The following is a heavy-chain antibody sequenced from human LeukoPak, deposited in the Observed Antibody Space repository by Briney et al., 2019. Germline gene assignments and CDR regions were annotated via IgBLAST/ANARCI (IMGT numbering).Heavy chain of an antibody. CDR1: GFTLSSYA. V-gene: IGHV3-30*14. D-gene: IGHD3-10*01. J-gene: IGHJ4*02. CDR3: ATNTMVRGVLNY. CDR2: ISYDGANK. Sequence: GRSLRLSCAASGFTLSSYAMHWVRQAPGKGLEWVAVISYDGANKYYADSVKGRFTISRDISKNTLYLQMGSLRAEDMAVYYCATNTMVRGVLNYWGQGTLVTVSS.